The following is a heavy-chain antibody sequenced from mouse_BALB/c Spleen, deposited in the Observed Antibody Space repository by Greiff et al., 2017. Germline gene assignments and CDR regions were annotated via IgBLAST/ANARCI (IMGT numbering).Heavy chain of an antibody. CDR3: ARPLLRSFAY. V-gene: IGHV1S56*01. J-gene: IGHJ3*01. CDR2: IYPGNVNT. CDR1: GYTFTSYY. Sequence: QVQLQQSGPELVKPGASVRISCKASGYTFTSYYIHWVKQRPGQGLEWIGWIYPGNVNTKYNEKFKGKATLTADKSSSTAYMQLSSLTSEDSAVYYCARPLLRSFAYWGQGTLVTVSA. D-gene: IGHD1-1*01.